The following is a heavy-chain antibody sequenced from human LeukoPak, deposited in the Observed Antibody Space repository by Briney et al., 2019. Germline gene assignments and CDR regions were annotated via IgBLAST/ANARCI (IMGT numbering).Heavy chain of an antibody. D-gene: IGHD4-23*01. J-gene: IGHJ5*02. V-gene: IGHV1-8*01. CDR3: ARGVRGNPAWFNP. CDR2: MNPNNINT. Sequence: ASVKVSCKASGYAFTTYDINWVGQATGQGLEWMGWMNPNNINTGYAQKFQGRVTMTRNTSISTAYMELSSLRSEDTAVYYCARGVRGNPAWFNPWGQGTLVTVSS. CDR1: GYAFTTYD.